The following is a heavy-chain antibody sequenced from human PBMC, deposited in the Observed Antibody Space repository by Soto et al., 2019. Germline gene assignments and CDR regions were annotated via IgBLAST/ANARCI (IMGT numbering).Heavy chain of an antibody. Sequence: QITLKESGPPLVKPTQTLTLTCTFSGFSLSTSGVGVGWIRQPPGKALEWLALIYWDDDKRYSPSLKSRLTITKDTSKNQVVLTMTNMDPVDTATYYCAHSLLLSQYSSSGVFDYWGQGTLVTVSS. V-gene: IGHV2-5*02. D-gene: IGHD6-6*01. CDR1: GFSLSTSGVG. CDR3: AHSLLLSQYSSSGVFDY. J-gene: IGHJ4*02. CDR2: IYWDDDK.